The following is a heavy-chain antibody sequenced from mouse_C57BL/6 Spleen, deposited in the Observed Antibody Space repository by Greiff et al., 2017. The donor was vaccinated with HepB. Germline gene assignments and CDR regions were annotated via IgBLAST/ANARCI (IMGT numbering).Heavy chain of an antibody. CDR3: ARGYYGSSFFDY. J-gene: IGHJ2*01. V-gene: IGHV1-55*01. CDR2: IYPGSGST. CDR1: GYTFTSYW. Sequence: QVQLQQPGAELVKPGASVKMSCKASGYTFTSYWITWVKQRPGQGLEWIGDIYPGSGSTNYNEKFKSKATLTVDTSSSTAYMQLSSLTSEDSAVYYCARGYYGSSFFDYWGQGTTLTVSS. D-gene: IGHD1-1*01.